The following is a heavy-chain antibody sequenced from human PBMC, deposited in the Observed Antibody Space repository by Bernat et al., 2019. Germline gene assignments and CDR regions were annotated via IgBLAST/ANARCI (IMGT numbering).Heavy chain of an antibody. J-gene: IGHJ4*02. CDR1: GFNFRTYG. Sequence: QMQLVESGGGVVQPGWSPRLSCVASGFNFRTYGMHWVRQAPGKGLEWVAVIWNDGSTKYYADSVKGRFTISRDDSRNTLYLQMNNLRAEDTAVYYCASQGPHGDAHLIKWGQGTLVTVSS. D-gene: IGHD4-17*01. CDR3: ASQGPHGDAHLIK. CDR2: IWNDGSTK. V-gene: IGHV3-33*01.